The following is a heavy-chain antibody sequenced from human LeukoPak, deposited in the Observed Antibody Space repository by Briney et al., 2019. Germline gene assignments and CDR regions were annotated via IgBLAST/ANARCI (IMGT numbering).Heavy chain of an antibody. J-gene: IGHJ4*02. CDR1: GFTFSNAW. D-gene: IGHD3-10*01. CDR3: TTDPPRRWPIRSSGPDY. CDR2: IKSKTDGGTT. V-gene: IGHV3-15*01. Sequence: MPGGSLRLSCAASGFTFSNAWMSWVRQAPGKGLEWVGRIKSKTDGGTTDYAAPVKGRFTISRDDSKNTLYLQMNSLKTEDTAVYYCTTDPPRRWPIRSSGPDYWGQGTLVTVSS.